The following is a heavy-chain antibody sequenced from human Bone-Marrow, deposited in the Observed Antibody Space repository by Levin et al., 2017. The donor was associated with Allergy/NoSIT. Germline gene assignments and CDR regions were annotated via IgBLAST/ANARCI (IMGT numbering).Heavy chain of an antibody. Sequence: ASETLSLTCAVYGGSFSGYYWSWIRQPPGKGLEWIGEINHSGSTNYNPSLKSRVTISVDTSKNQFSLKLSSVTAADTAVYYCARGFFSSQSPVDYWGQGTLVTVSS. CDR1: GGSFSGYY. J-gene: IGHJ4*02. CDR2: INHSGST. V-gene: IGHV4-34*01. CDR3: ARGFFSSQSPVDY. D-gene: IGHD6-13*01.